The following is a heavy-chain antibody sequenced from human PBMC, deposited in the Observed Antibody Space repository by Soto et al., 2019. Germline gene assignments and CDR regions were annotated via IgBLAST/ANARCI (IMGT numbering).Heavy chain of an antibody. CDR3: ARIPSRIAAAGYYYYYGMDV. J-gene: IGHJ6*02. D-gene: IGHD6-13*01. V-gene: IGHV4-34*01. Sequence: KPSETLSLTCAVYGGSFSGYYWSWIRQPPGKGLEWIGEINHSGSTNYNPSLKSRVTISVDTSKNQFSLKLSSVTAADTAVYYCARIPSRIAAAGYYYYYGMDVWGQGTTVTVSS. CDR1: GGSFSGYY. CDR2: INHSGST.